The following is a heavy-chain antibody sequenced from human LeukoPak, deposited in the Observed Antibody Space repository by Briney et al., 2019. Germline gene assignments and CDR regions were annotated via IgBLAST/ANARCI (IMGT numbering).Heavy chain of an antibody. CDR1: GGSISSGSYY. Sequence: SETLSLTCTVSGGSISSGSYYWSWIRQPAGKGLEWIGRIYTSGTTNYNPSLKSRVTISVDTSKNQFSLKLSSVTPADTAVYYCAGNYYGSGSYYSEDRYWGQGTLVTVSS. D-gene: IGHD3-10*01. CDR3: AGNYYGSGSYYSEDRY. V-gene: IGHV4-61*02. J-gene: IGHJ4*02. CDR2: IYTSGTT.